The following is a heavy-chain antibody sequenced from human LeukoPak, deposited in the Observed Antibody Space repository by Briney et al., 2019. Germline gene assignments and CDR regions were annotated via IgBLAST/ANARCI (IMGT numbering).Heavy chain of an antibody. D-gene: IGHD3-22*01. Sequence: SQTLSLTCTASGGSISSGGYYWNWVRQHPGKGLEWIGYIYDSGSTYYNPSLKSRVTMSLDTSKNQFSLKLSSVTAADTAVYYCARAPDLGSGYDFDYWGQGTLVTVSS. CDR2: IYDSGST. V-gene: IGHV4-31*03. J-gene: IGHJ4*02. CDR1: GGSISSGGYY. CDR3: ARAPDLGSGYDFDY.